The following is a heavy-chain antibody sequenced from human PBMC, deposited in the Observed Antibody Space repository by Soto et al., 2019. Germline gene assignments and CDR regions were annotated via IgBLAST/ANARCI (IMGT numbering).Heavy chain of an antibody. D-gene: IGHD6-13*01. CDR2: IYYSGST. J-gene: IGHJ4*02. V-gene: IGHV4-39*01. Sequence: QLQLQESGPGLVKPSETLSLTCTVSGGSISSSSYYWGWIRQPPGRGLEWIGSIYYSGSTYYNPSLKRRVTISVDTTKNQCSLKLSSVTAADTAVYYRARRGSSSWYGYWGQGTLVTVAS. CDR1: GGSISSSSYY. CDR3: ARRGSSSWYGY.